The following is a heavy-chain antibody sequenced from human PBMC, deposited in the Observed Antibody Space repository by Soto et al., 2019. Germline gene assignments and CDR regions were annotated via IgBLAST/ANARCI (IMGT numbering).Heavy chain of an antibody. Sequence: QVQLVESGGGVVQPGRSLRLSCAASVFTFSTYGLHSVRQSPGKGLEWLTVIAYDGSKQYYADSVRGRFTISRDNSKNTVYLQMKSLRVEDTAVYYCARGQTVVGLDSWGQGTLVTVSS. D-gene: IGHD2-15*01. J-gene: IGHJ5*02. CDR1: VFTFSTYG. CDR3: ARGQTVVGLDS. CDR2: IAYDGSKQ. V-gene: IGHV3-30-3*01.